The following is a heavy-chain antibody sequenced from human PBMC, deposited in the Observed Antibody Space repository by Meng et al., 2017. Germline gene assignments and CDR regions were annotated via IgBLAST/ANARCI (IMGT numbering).Heavy chain of an antibody. CDR2: IYYSGST. CDR3: ARRKGRDAFDI. J-gene: IGHJ3*02. Sequence: QRQDPGPGLVKPSQTLALTCTVSRGSISSGGYYWSWIRQHPGKGLEWIGYIYYSGSTYYNPSLKSRVTISVDTSKNQFSLKLSSVTAADTAVYYCARRKGRDAFDIWGQGTMVTVSS. CDR1: RGSISSGGYY. V-gene: IGHV4-31*03.